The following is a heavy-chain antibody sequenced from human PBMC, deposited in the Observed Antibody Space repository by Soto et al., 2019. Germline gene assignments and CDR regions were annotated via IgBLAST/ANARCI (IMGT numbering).Heavy chain of an antibody. V-gene: IGHV3-30-3*01. CDR1: GFTFSRYT. D-gene: IGHD4-17*01. CDR2: TSYDGSTK. J-gene: IGHJ2*01. Sequence: QVQLVESGGGVVQPGRSLRLSCAASGFTFSRYTMHWVRQAPGKGLVWVAVTSYDGSTKYYADSVKGRFTISRDNNNNTLFLQVNSLRAEDTAVYYCAEDGGFDYGFWYFDLWGRGTLVTVSS. CDR3: AEDGGFDYGFWYFDL.